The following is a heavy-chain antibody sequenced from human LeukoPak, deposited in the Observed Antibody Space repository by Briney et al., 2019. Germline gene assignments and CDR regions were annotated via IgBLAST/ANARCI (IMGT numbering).Heavy chain of an antibody. CDR1: GFTFSDYY. D-gene: IGHD3-16*02. CDR3: ARAGFLITFGGVIS. Sequence: PGGSLRLSCAASGFTFSDYYMSWIRQAPGKGLEWVSSISSSGSTIYYADSVKGRFTISRDNAKNSLYLQMNSLRAEDTAIYYCARAGFLITFGGVISWGQGTLVTVSS. V-gene: IGHV3-11*04. J-gene: IGHJ5*02. CDR2: ISSSGSTI.